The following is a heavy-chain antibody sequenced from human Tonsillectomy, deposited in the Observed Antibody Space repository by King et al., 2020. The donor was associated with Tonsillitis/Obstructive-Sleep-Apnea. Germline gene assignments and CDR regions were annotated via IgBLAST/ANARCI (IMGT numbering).Heavy chain of an antibody. CDR3: ARDDVVGRYIDS. Sequence: QLVQSGAEVKTPGASVKVSCKASGYTFTRYYIHWVRQARGQGIEWMGIINPSDGSTTYAQKFQGRVTMSTDTSASTVYLELSSLRSDDTAVYYCARDDVVGRYIDSWGQGTLVTVSS. CDR2: INPSDGST. J-gene: IGHJ4*02. D-gene: IGHD1-14*01. CDR1: GYTFTRYY. V-gene: IGHV1-46*01.